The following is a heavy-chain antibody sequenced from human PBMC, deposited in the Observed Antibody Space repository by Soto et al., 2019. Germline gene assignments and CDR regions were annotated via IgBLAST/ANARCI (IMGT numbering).Heavy chain of an antibody. V-gene: IGHV3-9*01. CDR1: GFTFADYA. J-gene: IGHJ4*02. CDR2: ISWNSGSI. D-gene: IGHD3-10*01. Sequence: HPGGSLRLSCAASGFTFADYAMHWVRQAPGKGLEWVSGISWNSGSIGYADSVKGRFTISRDNAKNSLYLQMNSLRAEDTALYYCAKDRDGSGATGLFDYWGQGTLVTVSS. CDR3: AKDRDGSGATGLFDY.